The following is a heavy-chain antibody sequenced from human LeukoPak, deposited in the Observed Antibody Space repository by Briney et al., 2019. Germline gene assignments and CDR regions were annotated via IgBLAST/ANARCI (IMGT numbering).Heavy chain of an antibody. CDR2: IYSGGST. CDR1: GGSITGYY. V-gene: IGHV4-4*07. Sequence: SETLSLTCTVSGGSITGYYWTWIRQPAGKGLEWIGRIYSGGSTNYNPPLKSRVTMSVDTSKNQFSPKLSSVTAADTAVYYCATGRDADSARGYCDMDVWGQGTTVTVSS. D-gene: IGHD5-24*01. J-gene: IGHJ6*02. CDR3: ATGRDADSARGYCDMDV.